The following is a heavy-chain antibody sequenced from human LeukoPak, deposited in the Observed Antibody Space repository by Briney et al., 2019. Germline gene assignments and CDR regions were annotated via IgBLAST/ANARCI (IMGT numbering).Heavy chain of an antibody. CDR3: AKSLRGGGIVTATRTIDY. CDR1: GFTFSTYP. CDR2: ISGSTGNT. Sequence: QTGGSLRLSCAASGFTFSTYPMSWVRQAPGKGLEWVSTISGSTGNTDYADSVKGRFTISRDNSQNTLFLQLNSLRPEDTALYYCAKSLRGGGIVTATRTIDYWGQGTLVTVSS. J-gene: IGHJ4*02. D-gene: IGHD2-15*01. V-gene: IGHV3-23*01.